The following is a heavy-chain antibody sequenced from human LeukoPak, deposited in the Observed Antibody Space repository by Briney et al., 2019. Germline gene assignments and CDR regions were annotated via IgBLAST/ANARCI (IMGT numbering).Heavy chain of an antibody. CDR3: ARGSTSDPYAFDI. V-gene: IGHV4-61*02. Sequence: SETLSLACTVSGGSISSGSYHWSWIRQPAGKGLEWIGRIYTSGSTNYNPSLKSRVTMSVDTSKNQFSLKLSSVTAADTAVYYCARGSTSDPYAFDIWGQGTKVTVSS. J-gene: IGHJ3*02. D-gene: IGHD2-2*01. CDR2: IYTSGST. CDR1: GGSISSGSYH.